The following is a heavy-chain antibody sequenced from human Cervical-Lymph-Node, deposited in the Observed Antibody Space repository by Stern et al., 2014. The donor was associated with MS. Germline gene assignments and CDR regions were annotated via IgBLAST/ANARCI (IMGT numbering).Heavy chain of an antibody. J-gene: IGHJ4*02. Sequence: EMQLVESGGCLVQPGGSLRLSCAASGFTFTSYWMNWVRQAPGKGLEWVANIKKDGSEKYYVGSVKGRFTISRDNAKNSLSLQMTNLRGEDTAIYYCAKGGRGYSDGSDYSLDSWGQGTLVTVSS. V-gene: IGHV3-7*01. CDR2: IKKDGSEK. CDR3: AKGGRGYSDGSDYSLDS. D-gene: IGHD3-22*01. CDR1: GFTFTSYW.